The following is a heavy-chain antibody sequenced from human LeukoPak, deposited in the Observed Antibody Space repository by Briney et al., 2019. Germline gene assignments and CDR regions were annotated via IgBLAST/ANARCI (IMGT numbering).Heavy chain of an antibody. CDR2: IYTSGST. CDR1: SGSISNYY. J-gene: IGHJ6*03. V-gene: IGHV4-4*07. Sequence: SETLSLTCTVSSGSISNYYWSWIRQPAGKGLEWIGRIYTSGSTTYNPPLKSRLTISIDTSKNQFFLKLSSVTAADTAVYYCARVLAAARYYYYMDVWGKGTTVTVSS. CDR3: ARVLAAARYYYYMDV. D-gene: IGHD6-13*01.